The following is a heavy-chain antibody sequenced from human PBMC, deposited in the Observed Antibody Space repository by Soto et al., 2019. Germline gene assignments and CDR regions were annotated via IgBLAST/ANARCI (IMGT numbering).Heavy chain of an antibody. D-gene: IGHD2-21*02. Sequence: GGSLRLSCAASGFNFSNHWMHWVRQRPAEGLVWVSRITSDGKSKAYAESVKGRFAISRDNAKNTLYLQMNGLTAEDTAVYYCARESGDWPLNWFDPWGPGTLITV. CDR2: ITSDGKSK. CDR1: GFNFSNHW. CDR3: ARESGDWPLNWFDP. J-gene: IGHJ5*02. V-gene: IGHV3-74*01.